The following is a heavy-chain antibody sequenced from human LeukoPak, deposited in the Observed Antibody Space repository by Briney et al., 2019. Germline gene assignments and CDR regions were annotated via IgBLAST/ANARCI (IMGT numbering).Heavy chain of an antibody. Sequence: AGGSLNFSFEAPGFTFSSYAITWFPKAPGKGLKWFSTISGSGGSTYYADSVKGRFTISRDTSKNTLYLQVNSLRAEDTAVYYCAKGASLGRIYYFDYWGQGTLVTVSS. CDR3: AKGASLGRIYYFDY. V-gene: IGHV3-23*01. CDR1: GFTFSSYA. J-gene: IGHJ4*02. CDR2: ISGSGGST. D-gene: IGHD1-26*01.